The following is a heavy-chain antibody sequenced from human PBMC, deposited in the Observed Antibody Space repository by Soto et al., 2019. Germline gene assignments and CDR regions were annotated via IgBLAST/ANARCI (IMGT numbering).Heavy chain of an antibody. Sequence: SETLSLTCTVSGGSISSGGYYWSWIRQHPGKGLEWIGYIYYSGSTYYNPSLKSRVTISVDTSKNQFSLKLSSVTAADTAVYYCARGVITFGGVIVGWANDFDIWGQGTMVTVSS. CDR3: ARGVITFGGVIVGWANDFDI. CDR2: IYYSGST. V-gene: IGHV4-31*03. D-gene: IGHD3-16*02. CDR1: GGSISSGGYY. J-gene: IGHJ3*02.